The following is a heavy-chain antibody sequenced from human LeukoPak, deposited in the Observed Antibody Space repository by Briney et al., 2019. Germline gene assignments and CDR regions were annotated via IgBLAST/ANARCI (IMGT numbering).Heavy chain of an antibody. D-gene: IGHD4-17*01. V-gene: IGHV3-7*01. J-gene: IGHJ4*02. Sequence: GGSLRLSCAASGFTFSTYWMCWVRQAPGKGLEWVANIKQDGSEKYYVDSVKGRFTISRDNAKNSLYLQMNSLRAEDTSIYYCARDRDGDYYFDYWGQGTLVTVSS. CDR1: GFTFSTYW. CDR3: ARDRDGDYYFDY. CDR2: IKQDGSEK.